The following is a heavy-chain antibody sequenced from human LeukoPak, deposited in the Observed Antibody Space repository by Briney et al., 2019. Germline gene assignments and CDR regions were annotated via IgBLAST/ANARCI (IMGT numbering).Heavy chain of an antibody. V-gene: IGHV1-46*01. CDR3: ARVSRAGFGELLSFDY. J-gene: IGHJ4*02. D-gene: IGHD3-10*01. CDR1: GYTFTTYY. CDR2: IGPSGGST. Sequence: ASVKVSCKASGYTFTTYYMHWVRQAPGQGLEWMGIIGPSGGSTSYAQKFQGRVTMTRDTSTSTVYMELSSLRSDDTAVYYCARVSRAGFGELLSFDYWGQGTLVTVSS.